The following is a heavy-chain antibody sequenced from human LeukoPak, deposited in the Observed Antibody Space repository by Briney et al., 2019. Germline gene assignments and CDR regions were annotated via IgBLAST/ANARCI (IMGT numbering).Heavy chain of an antibody. J-gene: IGHJ5*02. V-gene: IGHV1-18*01. CDR2: ISAYNGNT. Sequence: ASVKVSCKASGYTFTNFGISWVRQAPGQGLEWMGWISAYNGNTNYAQKLQGRVTMTTDTSTSTAYMELRSLRSDDTAVYYCARVTVRAARPGGWFDPWGQGTLVTVSS. D-gene: IGHD6-6*01. CDR1: GYTFTNFG. CDR3: ARVTVRAARPGGWFDP.